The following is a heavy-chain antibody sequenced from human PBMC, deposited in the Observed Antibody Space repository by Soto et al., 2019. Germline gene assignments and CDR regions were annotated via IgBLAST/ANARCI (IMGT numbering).Heavy chain of an antibody. CDR2: MNPNSGNT. V-gene: IGHV1-8*01. CDR3: ARWPDGYYYYGMDV. CDR1: GYTFTSYD. J-gene: IGHJ6*02. Sequence: QVQLVQSGAEVKKPGASVKVSCKASGYTFTSYDINWVRQATGQGLEWMGWMNPNSGNTGYAQKFPGRATMTRNTSISTAYMALSSLRSEDTAVYYCARWPDGYYYYGMDVWGQGTTVTVSS.